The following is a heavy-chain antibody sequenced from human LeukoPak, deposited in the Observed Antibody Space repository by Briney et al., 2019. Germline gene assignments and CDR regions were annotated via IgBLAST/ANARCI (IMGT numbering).Heavy chain of an antibody. V-gene: IGHV4-61*02. D-gene: IGHD3-22*01. CDR2: IYTSGST. Sequence: PSQTLSLTCTVSGGSISSGGYYWSWIRQPAGKGLEWIGRIYTSGSTNYNPSLKSRVTMSVDTSKNQFSLKLSSVTAADTAVYYCAGLYYYDSRRFDPWGQGTLVTVSS. CDR3: AGLYYYDSRRFDP. J-gene: IGHJ5*02. CDR1: GGSISSGGYY.